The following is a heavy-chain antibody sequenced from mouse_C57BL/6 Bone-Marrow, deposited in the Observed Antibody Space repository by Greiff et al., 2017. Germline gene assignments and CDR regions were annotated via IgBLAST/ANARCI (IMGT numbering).Heavy chain of an antibody. CDR1: GYTFTSYW. J-gene: IGHJ3*01. V-gene: IGHV1-50*01. CDR3: ASDGYFAWFAY. Sequence: VQLQQPGAELVKPGASVKLSCKASGYTFTSYWMQWVKQRPGQGLEWIGEIDPSDSYTNYNQKFKGKATLTVDTSSSTAYMQLSSLTSEVSAVYYCASDGYFAWFAYWGQGTLVTVSA. CDR2: IDPSDSYT. D-gene: IGHD2-3*01.